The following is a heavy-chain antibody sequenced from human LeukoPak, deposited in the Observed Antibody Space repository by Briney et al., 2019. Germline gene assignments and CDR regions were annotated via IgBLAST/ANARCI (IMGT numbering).Heavy chain of an antibody. CDR3: ARDVPRITIFGVVSNWFDP. CDR1: GYTFTSYG. V-gene: IGHV1-18*01. J-gene: IGHJ5*02. D-gene: IGHD3-3*01. Sequence: GPVKVSCKASGYTFTSYGISWVRQAPGQGLEWTGWISAYNGNTNYAQKLQGRVTMTTDTSTSTAYMELRSLRSDDTAVYYCARDVPRITIFGVVSNWFDPWGQGTLVTVSS. CDR2: ISAYNGNT.